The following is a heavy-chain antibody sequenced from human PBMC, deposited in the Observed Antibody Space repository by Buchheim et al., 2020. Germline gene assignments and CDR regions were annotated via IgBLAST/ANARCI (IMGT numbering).Heavy chain of an antibody. V-gene: IGHV2-70*15. D-gene: IGHD3-9*01. Sequence: QVTLRESGPALVKPTQTLTLTCTFSGFSLSTSGMFVSWIRQPPGKALEWLARIDWDDEKYYSTSLKTRLTISKDTSKNQYVLTMTNMDQVDTATYYCARTRFDWSRNGYYGMDVWGKGTT. CDR2: IDWDDEK. CDR3: ARTRFDWSRNGYYGMDV. J-gene: IGHJ6*04. CDR1: GFSLSTSGMF.